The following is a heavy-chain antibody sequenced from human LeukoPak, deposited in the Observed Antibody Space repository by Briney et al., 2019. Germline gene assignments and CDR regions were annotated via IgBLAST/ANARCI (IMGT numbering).Heavy chain of an antibody. CDR3: ARYDYGRSGFDY. V-gene: IGHV3-66*01. J-gene: IGHJ4*02. CDR1: GFTVSTNY. D-gene: IGHD5-12*01. CDR2: IYSGGTT. Sequence: GGSLRLSCAASGFTVSTNYMTWVRQAPGKGLEWVSVIYSGGTTYYADSVKGRFSISRDSSKNTLYLQMNSLRAEDTAVYYCARYDYGRSGFDYWGQGTLVTVSS.